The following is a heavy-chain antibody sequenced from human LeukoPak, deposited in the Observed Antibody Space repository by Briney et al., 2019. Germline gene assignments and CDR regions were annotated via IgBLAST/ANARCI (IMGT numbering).Heavy chain of an antibody. CDR1: GFTFSNYP. D-gene: IGHD4-17*01. J-gene: IGHJ4*02. CDR3: AKDRDYGDSLPFDY. V-gene: IGHV3-23*01. CDR2: VSGSGNKT. Sequence: GGSLRLSCAAPGFTFSNYPMSWVRQAPGKGLEWVSSVSGSGNKTYYADSVKGRFTISRDNSKNTVYLQMNSLRAEDTAVYSCAKDRDYGDSLPFDYWGQGTLVTVSS.